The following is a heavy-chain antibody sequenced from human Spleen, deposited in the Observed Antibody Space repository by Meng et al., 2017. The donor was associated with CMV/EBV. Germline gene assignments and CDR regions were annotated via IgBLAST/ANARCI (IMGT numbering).Heavy chain of an antibody. CDR2: ISSSSSYI. V-gene: IGHV3-21*01. CDR3: ARDIGTGSEYFYYYAMDV. D-gene: IGHD2-8*02. J-gene: IGHJ6*02. Sequence: GESLKISCAASGFTFSSYSMNWVRQAPGKGLEWVSSISSSSSYIYYADSVKGRFTISRDNAKNSLYLQMNSLRAEDTAVYYCARDIGTGSEYFYYYAMDVWGQGTTVTVSS. CDR1: GFTFSSYS.